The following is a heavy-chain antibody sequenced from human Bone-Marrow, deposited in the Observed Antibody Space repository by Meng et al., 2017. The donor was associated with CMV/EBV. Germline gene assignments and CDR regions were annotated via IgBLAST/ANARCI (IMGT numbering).Heavy chain of an antibody. CDR3: AKSALVRGVITLNWFDP. Sequence: GESLKISCAASGFSFINYAMHWARQPPGKGLEWVTVISYDGTNKYYADSVKGRFTISRDNSKNTLYLQMNSLRAEDTAVYYCAKSALVRGVITLNWFDPWGQGTLVTVSS. D-gene: IGHD3-10*01. CDR1: GFSFINYA. V-gene: IGHV3-30*18. J-gene: IGHJ5*02. CDR2: ISYDGTNK.